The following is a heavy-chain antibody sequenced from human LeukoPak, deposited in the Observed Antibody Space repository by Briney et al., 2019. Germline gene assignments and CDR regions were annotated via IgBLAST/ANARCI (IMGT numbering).Heavy chain of an antibody. D-gene: IGHD1-26*01. CDR3: ARDRELLPTEPFDY. CDR2: ISSRGNTT. J-gene: IGHJ4*02. CDR1: GLTFSDYY. Sequence: GGSLRLSCAASGLTFSDYYMSWIRQAPGKGLEWISYISSRGNTTYYADSVKGRFTISRDNAKNSLYLQMNSLRAEDTAVYYCARDRELLPTEPFDYWAREPWSPSPQ. V-gene: IGHV3-11*04.